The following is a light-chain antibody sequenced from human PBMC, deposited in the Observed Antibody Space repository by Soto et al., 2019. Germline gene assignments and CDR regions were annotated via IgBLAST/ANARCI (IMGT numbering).Light chain of an antibody. CDR2: GAS. Sequence: EIVMTHSPATLSASPCERATLSFRASQSVRSNLAWYQQKPGQAPRLLIYGASTRATGIPARFSGSGSGTEFTLSIGSLQSEDFAVYYCQQYNDWPPTFGQGTKVDIK. CDR1: QSVRSN. J-gene: IGKJ1*01. CDR3: QQYNDWPPT. V-gene: IGKV3-15*01.